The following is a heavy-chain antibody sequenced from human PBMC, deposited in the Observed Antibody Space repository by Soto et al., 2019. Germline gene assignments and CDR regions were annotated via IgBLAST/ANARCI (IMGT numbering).Heavy chain of an antibody. D-gene: IGHD2-15*01. CDR3: ARGVVSHI. V-gene: IGHV1-8*01. Sequence: QLQLWQPGPGGRKPGPPVKVSGKAPGNTFTIYDTNWGRRPPGQGLEWLGWMNPNSGNTGYAQKFEGRVTMTRDTSISTAYMELSSLRSEDTAVYYCARGVVSHIWGQGTMVTVSS. CDR2: MNPNSGNT. J-gene: IGHJ3*02. CDR1: GNTFTIYD.